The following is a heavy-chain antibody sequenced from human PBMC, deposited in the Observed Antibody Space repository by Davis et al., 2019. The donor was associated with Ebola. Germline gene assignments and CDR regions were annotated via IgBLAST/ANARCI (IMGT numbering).Heavy chain of an antibody. CDR1: GGSFSTHY. Sequence: MPSETLSLTCTVSGGSFSTHYWSWLRQPPGKGLEWFGNIFYSGTTNYNASLRSRLSFSIDTSKNQFSLRLRSVTAADTAVYYCARDARWSTFSDVWGQGITVTVSS. CDR2: IFYSGTT. D-gene: IGHD5/OR15-5a*01. CDR3: ARDARWSTFSDV. J-gene: IGHJ6*02. V-gene: IGHV4-59*11.